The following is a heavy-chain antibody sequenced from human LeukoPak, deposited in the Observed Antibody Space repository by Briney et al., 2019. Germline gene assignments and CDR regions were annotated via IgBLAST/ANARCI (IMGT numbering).Heavy chain of an antibody. CDR1: GFTLSSYA. V-gene: IGHV3-23*01. D-gene: IGHD1-26*01. J-gene: IGHJ4*02. CDR2: ISGSGDSR. CDR3: ARDDGTHFFDY. Sequence: PGGSLRHSCAASGFTLSSYAMSWVRQAPGKGLEWVSAISGSGDSRYYADSVRGRLTISRDNSKNTLYLQMNSLRIEDTAVYYCARDDGTHFFDYWGQGTLVTVSS.